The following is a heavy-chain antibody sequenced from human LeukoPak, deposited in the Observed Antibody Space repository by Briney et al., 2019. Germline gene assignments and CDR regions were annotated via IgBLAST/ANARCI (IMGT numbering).Heavy chain of an antibody. CDR1: GFTFSRHA. CDR3: ANEEVPNDY. D-gene: IGHD4/OR15-4a*01. CDR2: TGLNSVNT. V-gene: IGHV3-23*01. Sequence: GGSLRLSCAASGFTFSRHAMSWVRQAPGKGLEWVSTTGLNSVNTLCAESVQGRFIISRDNSKNTVYLQIDSLRVEDTAVYYCANEEVPNDYWGQGTLVTVSS. J-gene: IGHJ4*02.